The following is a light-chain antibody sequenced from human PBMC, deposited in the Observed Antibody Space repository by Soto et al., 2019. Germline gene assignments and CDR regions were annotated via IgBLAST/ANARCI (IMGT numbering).Light chain of an antibody. CDR3: GSYTSSSSWV. V-gene: IGLV2-14*03. Sequence: QSVLTPAASVSGSPGQTITVSCTGSNSVVCTYNSVSWYQQHPGKAPKLIIYDVSNRPSGVSNRFSVSKSGNTASLTISGLQTEDEADYYGGSYTSSSSWVFGGGTKVTVL. J-gene: IGLJ3*02. CDR2: DVS. CDR1: NSVVCTYNS.